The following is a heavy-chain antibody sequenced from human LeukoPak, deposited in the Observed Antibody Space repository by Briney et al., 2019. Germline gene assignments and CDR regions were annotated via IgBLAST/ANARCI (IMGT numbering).Heavy chain of an antibody. CDR3: ARGIRGYCSSTSCSSGPYYFDY. CDR2: IYYSGST. Sequence: SETLSLTCTVSGGSISSYYWSWIRQPPGKGPEWIGYIYYSGSTSYNPSLKSRVTISVDTSKNQFSLKLSSVTAADTAVYYCARGIRGYCSSTSCSSGPYYFDYWGQGTLATVSS. V-gene: IGHV4-59*01. CDR1: GGSISSYY. D-gene: IGHD2-2*01. J-gene: IGHJ4*02.